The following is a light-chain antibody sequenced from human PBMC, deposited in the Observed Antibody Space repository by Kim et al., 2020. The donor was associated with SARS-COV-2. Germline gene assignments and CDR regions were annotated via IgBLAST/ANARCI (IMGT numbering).Light chain of an antibody. V-gene: IGKV1-16*02. Sequence: DIQMTQSPSSLSASVGDTVTITCRASQGVGSSLAWFQQKPGKAPKSLIYGASRLQSGVPSKFSGSGSETDFTLTISSLQAEDLATYYCQQYKTYPLTFGGGTKVDIK. J-gene: IGKJ4*01. CDR1: QGVGSS. CDR2: GAS. CDR3: QQYKTYPLT.